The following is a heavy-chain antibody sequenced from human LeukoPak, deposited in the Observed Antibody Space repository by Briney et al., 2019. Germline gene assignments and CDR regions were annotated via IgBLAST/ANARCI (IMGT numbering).Heavy chain of an antibody. J-gene: IGHJ1*01. CDR3: ARGDDSSGYSRSPPSEYFQH. CDR1: GYTFTSYD. CDR2: MNPNSGNT. V-gene: IGHV1-8*01. Sequence: ASVKVSCKASGYTFTSYDINWVRQATGQGLEWMGWMNPNSGNTGHAQKFQGRVTMTRNTSISTAYMELSSRRSEDTAVYYCARGDDSSGYSRSPPSEYFQHWGQGTLVTVSS. D-gene: IGHD3-22*01.